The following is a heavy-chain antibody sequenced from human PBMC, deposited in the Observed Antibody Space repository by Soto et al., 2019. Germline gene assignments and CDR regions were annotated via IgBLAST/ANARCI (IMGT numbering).Heavy chain of an antibody. D-gene: IGHD6-19*01. CDR2: ISSSGSTI. V-gene: IGHV3-48*03. CDR3: ARAPDLYSSGPFDY. J-gene: IGHJ4*02. Sequence: PGGSLRLSCAASGLTFSSYEMNWVRQAPGKGLEWVSYISSSGSTIYYADSVKGRFTISRDNAKNSLYLQMNSLRAEDTAVYYCARAPDLYSSGPFDYWGQGTLVTVSS. CDR1: GLTFSSYE.